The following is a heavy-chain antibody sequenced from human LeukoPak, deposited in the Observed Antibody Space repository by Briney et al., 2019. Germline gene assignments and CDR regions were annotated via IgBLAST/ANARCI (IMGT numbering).Heavy chain of an antibody. V-gene: IGHV4-59*01. CDR2: IYYSGST. CDR1: GGSISSYY. CDR3: ATVGSGMATIGGPDY. D-gene: IGHD5-24*01. Sequence: SETLSLTCTVSGGSISSYYWSWIRQPPGKGLEWSGYIYYSGSTNQNPSLKSRVTISVDTSKNQFSLKLSSVAAADTAVYYCATVGSGMATIGGPDYWGQGTLVTVSS. J-gene: IGHJ4*02.